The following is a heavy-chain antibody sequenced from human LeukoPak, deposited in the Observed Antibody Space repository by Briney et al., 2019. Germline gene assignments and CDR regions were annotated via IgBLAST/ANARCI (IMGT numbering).Heavy chain of an antibody. J-gene: IGHJ4*02. Sequence: SETLSLTCTVSGGSISSSSYYWGWIRQPPGKGLEWIGEINHSGSTNYNPSLKSRVTISVDTSKNQFSLKLSSVTAADTAVYYCARTYCSGGSCYYFDYWGQGTLVTVSS. V-gene: IGHV4-39*07. D-gene: IGHD2-15*01. CDR1: GGSISSSSYY. CDR3: ARTYCSGGSCYYFDY. CDR2: INHSGST.